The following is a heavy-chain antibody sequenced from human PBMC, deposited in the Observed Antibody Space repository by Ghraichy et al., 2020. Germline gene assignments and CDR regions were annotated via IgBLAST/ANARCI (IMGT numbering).Heavy chain of an antibody. CDR1: GLTFSSDA. CDR3: AKVFYGGSGDTSGYYSGSYCFDY. D-gene: IGHD3-22*01. J-gene: IGHJ4*02. Sequence: SLRLSCTASGLTFSSDAMSWVRQAPGKGLEWVSAISGSGNTAYYADSVKGRFTISRDNSKKTVYLQLNSLTAEDAAVYFRAKVFYGGSGDTSGYYSGSYCFDYWGQGTLVTVSS. V-gene: IGHV3-23*01. CDR2: ISGSGNTA.